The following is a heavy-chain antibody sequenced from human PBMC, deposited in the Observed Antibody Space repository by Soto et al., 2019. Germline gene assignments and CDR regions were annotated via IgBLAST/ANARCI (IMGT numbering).Heavy chain of an antibody. CDR1: GFTFGSYS. D-gene: IGHD3-9*01. J-gene: IGHJ6*03. CDR3: ARDGASYYDILTGPDPHYYMDV. V-gene: IGHV3-21*01. Sequence: WGSLRVSCAASGFTFGSYSMNWVRQAPGKGLEWVSSISSSSSYIYYADSVKGRFTISRDNAKNSLYLQMNSLRAEDTAVYYCARDGASYYDILTGPDPHYYMDVWGKGTTVTVSS. CDR2: ISSSSSYI.